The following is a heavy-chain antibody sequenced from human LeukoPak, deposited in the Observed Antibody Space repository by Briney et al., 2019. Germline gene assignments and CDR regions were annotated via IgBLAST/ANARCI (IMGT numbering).Heavy chain of an antibody. CDR1: GYTFTGYH. CDR3: ESDQGSLTRSWYTGY. V-gene: IGHV1-2*06. Sequence: ASVKVSCKASGYTFTGYHIHWVRQAPGQGLEWMGRINPYSGDTNFAQKFQGRVTMTRDTSITTAYMDLSSLTPDDTAAYFCESDQGSLTRSWYTGYWGQGTQVTVSS. J-gene: IGHJ4*02. CDR2: INPYSGDT. D-gene: IGHD6-13*01.